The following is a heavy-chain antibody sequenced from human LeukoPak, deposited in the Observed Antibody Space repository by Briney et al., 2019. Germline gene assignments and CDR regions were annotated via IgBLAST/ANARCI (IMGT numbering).Heavy chain of an antibody. Sequence: GGSLRLSCAASGFTFSSYAMTWVRQAPGKGLEWVSVISGSGGSTYYADSVKGRFTISRDNSKNTLYLQMNSLRAEDTAVYYCARDGVAGEDYYYYGMDVWGQGTTVTVSS. CDR1: GFTFSSYA. D-gene: IGHD6-19*01. CDR3: ARDGVAGEDYYYYGMDV. J-gene: IGHJ6*02. CDR2: ISGSGGST. V-gene: IGHV3-23*01.